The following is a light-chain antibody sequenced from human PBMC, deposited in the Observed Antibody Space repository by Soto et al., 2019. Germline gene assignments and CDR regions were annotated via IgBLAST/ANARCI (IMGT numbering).Light chain of an antibody. Sequence: QSVLTQPPSASGSPGQSVTISCTGTSSDVGGYNYVSWYQQHPGKAPKFMIYEVSKWPSGVPDRFSGSKSGNTASLTVSGLQADDEADYYCSSYAGSNNPVIFGGGTKLTVL. CDR3: SSYAGSNNPVI. CDR1: SSDVGGYNY. CDR2: EVS. V-gene: IGLV2-8*01. J-gene: IGLJ2*01.